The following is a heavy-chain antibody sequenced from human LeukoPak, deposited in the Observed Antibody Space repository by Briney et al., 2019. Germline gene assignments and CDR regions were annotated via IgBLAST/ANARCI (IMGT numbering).Heavy chain of an antibody. Sequence: SETLSLTCAVYGGSFSGYYWSWIRQPPGKGREWIGEINHSGSTNYNPSLKSRVTISVDTSKNQFSLQLNSVTPEDTAVYYCARGDLPVPYAFDIWGQGTMVTVSS. J-gene: IGHJ3*02. CDR2: INHSGST. CDR1: GGSFSGYY. CDR3: ARGDLPVPYAFDI. V-gene: IGHV4-34*01.